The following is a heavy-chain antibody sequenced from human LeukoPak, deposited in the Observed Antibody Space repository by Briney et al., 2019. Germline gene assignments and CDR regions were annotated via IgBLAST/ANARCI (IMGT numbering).Heavy chain of an antibody. CDR1: GFTFSDYC. D-gene: IGHD3-16*01. CDR2: ISSSSSYI. J-gene: IGHJ4*02. CDR3: ARGGPGLESYFDY. V-gene: IGHV3-21*01. Sequence: GGSLRLPCAASGFTFSDYCMSWIRQAPGKGLEWVSSISSSSSYIYYTDSVKGRFTISRDNAKNSLYLQMNSLRAEDTAVYYCARGGPGLESYFDYWGQGTLVRVSS.